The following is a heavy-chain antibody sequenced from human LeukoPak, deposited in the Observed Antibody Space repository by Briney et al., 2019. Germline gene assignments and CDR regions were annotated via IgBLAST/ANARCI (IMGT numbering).Heavy chain of an antibody. J-gene: IGHJ4*02. D-gene: IGHD4/OR15-4a*01. V-gene: IGHV3-21*01. CDR2: ISSSRHI. CDR1: GFTFSTYL. CDR3: AREKGARQELDY. Sequence: GGSLRLSRAACGFTFSTYLMNWVRQAPGKGLEWVSSISSSRHIFHADSVKGRFTISRDNAKNSLYLQMSSLRAEDTAVYYCAREKGARQELDYLGQGTLVTVSS.